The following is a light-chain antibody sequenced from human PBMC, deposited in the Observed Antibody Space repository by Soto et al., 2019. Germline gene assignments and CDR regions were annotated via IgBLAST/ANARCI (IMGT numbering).Light chain of an antibody. Sequence: QSALTQPASVSGSPGQSITIACTGTSSDIGGYNFVSWYQQHPGKAPKLLIYDVGNRPSGVSNRFSGSKSGNTASLTISVLQAEDEAHYYCNSYRTVSTYVFGTGTKVTVL. CDR1: SSDIGGYNF. J-gene: IGLJ1*01. CDR2: DVG. V-gene: IGLV2-14*01. CDR3: NSYRTVSTYV.